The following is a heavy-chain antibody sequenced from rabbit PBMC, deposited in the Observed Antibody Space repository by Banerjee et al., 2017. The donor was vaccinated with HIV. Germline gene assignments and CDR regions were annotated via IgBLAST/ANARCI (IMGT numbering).Heavy chain of an antibody. V-gene: IGHV1S45*01. CDR2: IYISSGST. CDR1: GFDLSSYW. D-gene: IGHD8-1*01. CDR3: ARGGYSGSSYINL. Sequence: QEQLEESGGGLVKPEGSLTLTCKASGFDLSSYWMCWVRQAPGKGLEWIACIYISSGSTWYASWAKGRFTISKTSSTTVTLQMTSLTAADTATYFCARGGYSGSSYINLWGQGTLVTVS. J-gene: IGHJ4*01.